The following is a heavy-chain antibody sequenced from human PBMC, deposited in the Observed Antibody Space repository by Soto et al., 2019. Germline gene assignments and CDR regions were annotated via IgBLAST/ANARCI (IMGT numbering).Heavy chain of an antibody. Sequence: QLQLQESGPGLVKPSETLSLTCTVSGVSISSSIYYWDWIRQPPGKGLEWIGSIYFSGITYDNPSLKSRFHISVATTKNQSSLKLSSVTAADTAVYYCARRLYFSGGRCVDLRFNPWGQGTLVTVSS. D-gene: IGHD2-15*01. J-gene: IGHJ5*02. V-gene: IGHV4-39*01. CDR2: IYFSGIT. CDR3: ARRLYFSGGRCVDLRFNP. CDR1: GVSISSSIYY.